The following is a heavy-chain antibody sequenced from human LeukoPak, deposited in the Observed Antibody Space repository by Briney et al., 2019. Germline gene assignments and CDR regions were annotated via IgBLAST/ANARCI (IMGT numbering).Heavy chain of an antibody. CDR2: IKQDGSEK. V-gene: IGHV3-7*01. J-gene: IGHJ4*02. CDR1: GFTFSIYW. CDR3: ARDDGRKDDYVWGSYSYVGEGF. D-gene: IGHD3-16*02. Sequence: HAGGSLRLSCAASGFTFSIYWMSWVRQAPGKGLEWVANIKQDGSEKYYMDSVKGRFTISRDNAKNSLYLQMNSLGAEDTAVYYCARDDGRKDDYVWGSYSYVGEGFWGQGTLVTVSS.